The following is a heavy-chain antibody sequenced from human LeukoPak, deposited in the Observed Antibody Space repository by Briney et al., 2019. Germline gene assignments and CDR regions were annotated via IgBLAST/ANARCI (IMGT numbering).Heavy chain of an antibody. D-gene: IGHD3-10*01. Sequence: SETLSLTCAVSGGSISSGGYSWSWIRQPPGKGLEWIGYIYHSGSTYYNPSLKSRVTISVDRSKNQFSLKLSSVTAADTAVYYCARGGMWFGELSWGQGTLVTVSS. CDR2: IYHSGST. CDR1: GGSISSGGYS. V-gene: IGHV4-30-2*01. CDR3: ARGGMWFGELS. J-gene: IGHJ4*02.